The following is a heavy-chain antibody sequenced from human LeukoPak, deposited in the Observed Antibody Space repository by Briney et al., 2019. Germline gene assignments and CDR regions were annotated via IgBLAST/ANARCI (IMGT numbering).Heavy chain of an antibody. D-gene: IGHD1-7*01. CDR3: ARDKRGIITGTTFDY. CDR1: GYTFTGYY. V-gene: IGHV1-2*02. Sequence: ASVKVSCKASGYTFTGYYMHWVRQAPGQGLEWMGWINPNSGGTNYAQKFQGRVTMTRDTSISTAYMELSRLRSDDTAVYYCARDKRGIITGTTFDYWGQGTLVTVSS. CDR2: INPNSGGT. J-gene: IGHJ4*02.